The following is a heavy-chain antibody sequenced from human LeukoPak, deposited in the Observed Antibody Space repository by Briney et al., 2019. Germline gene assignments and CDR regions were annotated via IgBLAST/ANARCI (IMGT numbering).Heavy chain of an antibody. CDR2: IRYDGSNK. CDR1: GFTFSNAW. J-gene: IGHJ4*02. D-gene: IGHD5-18*01. CDR3: ARDLSGITGYTYGRGIDY. V-gene: IGHV3-30*02. Sequence: GGSLRLSCAASGFTFSNAWMSWVRQAPGKGLEWVAFIRYDGSNKYYADSVKGRFTISRDNAKTSLYLQMNSLRAEDTAVYYCARDLSGITGYTYGRGIDYWGKGTLVTVSS.